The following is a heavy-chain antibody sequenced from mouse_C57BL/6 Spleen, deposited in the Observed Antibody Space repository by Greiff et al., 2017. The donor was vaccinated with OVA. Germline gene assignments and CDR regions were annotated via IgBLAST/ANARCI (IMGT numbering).Heavy chain of an antibody. V-gene: IGHV1-7*01. CDR2: INPSSGYT. CDR3: APAYYSNYDAMDY. J-gene: IGHJ4*01. CDR1: GYTFTSYW. Sequence: VKLQESGAELAKPGASVKLSCKASGYTFTSYWMHWVKQRPGQGLEWIGYINPSSGYTKYNQKFKDKATLTADKSSSTAYMQLSSLTYEDSAVYYCAPAYYSNYDAMDYWGQGTSVTVSS. D-gene: IGHD2-5*01.